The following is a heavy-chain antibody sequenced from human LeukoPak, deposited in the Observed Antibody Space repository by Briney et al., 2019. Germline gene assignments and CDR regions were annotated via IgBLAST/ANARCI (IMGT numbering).Heavy chain of an antibody. V-gene: IGHV1-8*01. J-gene: IGHJ4*02. CDR1: GYTFTSYD. CDR3: ARRSQAGGTGIGY. CDR2: MNPNSGNT. D-gene: IGHD6-19*01. Sequence: GASVKVSCKASGYTFTSYDINWVRQPTGQGLEWMGWMNPNSGNTGSAQKFQGRLTMTRNTSISTAYMELSSLRSEDTAVYYCARRSQAGGTGIGYWGQGTLVTVSS.